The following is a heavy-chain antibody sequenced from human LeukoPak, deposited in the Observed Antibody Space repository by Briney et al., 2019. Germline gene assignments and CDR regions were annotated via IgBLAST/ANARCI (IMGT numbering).Heavy chain of an antibody. D-gene: IGHD2-15*01. CDR2: ISSSSSYI. V-gene: IGHV3-21*01. Sequence: GGSLRLSCAASGFTFSSYSMNWVRQAPGKGLEWVSSISSSSSYIYYADSVKGRFTISRDNAKNSLYLQMNSLRAEDTAVYYCARDSVVAATDLDYWGQGTLVTVSS. CDR1: GFTFSSYS. CDR3: ARDSVVAATDLDY. J-gene: IGHJ4*02.